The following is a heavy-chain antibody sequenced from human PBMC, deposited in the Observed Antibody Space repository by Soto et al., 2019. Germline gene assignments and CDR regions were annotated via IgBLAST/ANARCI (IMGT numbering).Heavy chain of an antibody. CDR2: IIPIFGTA. Sequence: QVQLVQSGAEVKKPGSSVKVSCKASGGTFSSYAISWVRQAPGQGLEWMGGIIPIFGTANYAQKFQGRVTITADESTSTAYMELSRLRSEDTAVYYCARYGGPLGSYYYGMDVWGQGTTVTVSS. D-gene: IGHD3-16*01. V-gene: IGHV1-69*12. CDR1: GGTFSSYA. J-gene: IGHJ6*02. CDR3: ARYGGPLGSYYYGMDV.